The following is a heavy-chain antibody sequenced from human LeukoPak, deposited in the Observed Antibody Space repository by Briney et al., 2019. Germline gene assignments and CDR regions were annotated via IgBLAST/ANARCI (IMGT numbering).Heavy chain of an antibody. D-gene: IGHD6-13*01. CDR2: IYYSGST. CDR3: ARHVRVAAADYYYYGMDV. J-gene: IGHJ6*02. CDR1: GGSISSYY. V-gene: IGHV4-59*08. Sequence: SETLSLTCTVSGGSISSYYWSWIRQPPGKGLEWIGYIYYSGSTNYNPSLKSRVTISVDTSKNQFSLKLSSVTAADTAVYYCARHVRVAAADYYYYGMDVWGQGTTVTVSS.